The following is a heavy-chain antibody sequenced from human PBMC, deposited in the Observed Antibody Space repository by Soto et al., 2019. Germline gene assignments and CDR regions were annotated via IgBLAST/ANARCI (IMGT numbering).Heavy chain of an antibody. J-gene: IGHJ3*02. V-gene: IGHV5-10-1*03. Sequence: EVQLVQSGAEVKKPGESLRISCKGSGYSFTSYWISWVRQMPGKGLEWMGRIDPSDSYTNYSPSFQGHVTISADKSISTAYLQWSSLKASDTAMYYCASRPSYYYDSSAYAFDIWGQGTMVTVSS. CDR2: IDPSDSYT. CDR3: ASRPSYYYDSSAYAFDI. D-gene: IGHD3-22*01. CDR1: GYSFTSYW.